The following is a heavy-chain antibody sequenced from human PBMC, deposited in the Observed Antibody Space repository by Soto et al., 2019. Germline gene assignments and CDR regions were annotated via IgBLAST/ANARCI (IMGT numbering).Heavy chain of an antibody. CDR1: GGYIGSYY. Sequence: SETLSLTCTVSGGYIGSYYWSWIRQTPGKGLEWIGNVYHNGRTNYSPSFKSRVTIILDTSRNQFSLKLDSVTAADTAVYYCARDHVVIVPAVDYYYYYGIDVWGPGTTVTVSS. D-gene: IGHD2-2*01. CDR2: VYHNGRT. J-gene: IGHJ6*02. CDR3: ARDHVVIVPAVDYYYYYGIDV. V-gene: IGHV4-59*01.